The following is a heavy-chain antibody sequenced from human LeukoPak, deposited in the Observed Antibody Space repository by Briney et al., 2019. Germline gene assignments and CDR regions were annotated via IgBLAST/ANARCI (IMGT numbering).Heavy chain of an antibody. V-gene: IGHV3-30-3*02. D-gene: IGHD2-2*01. CDR3: AKLGCTGTICYANY. J-gene: IGHJ4*02. Sequence: GGSLRLSCAASGFTFSNYAMLWVRQAPGKGLEWVAIISYDGSNKYYADSVKGRFTISRDNSKNTLYLQMYSLRAEDTALYYCAKLGCTGTICYANYWGRGTLVTVSS. CDR1: GFTFSNYA. CDR2: ISYDGSNK.